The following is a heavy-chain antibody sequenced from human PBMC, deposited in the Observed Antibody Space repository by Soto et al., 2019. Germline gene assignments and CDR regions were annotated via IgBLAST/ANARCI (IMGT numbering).Heavy chain of an antibody. CDR2: MSFDGTYK. CDR1: GFRFSDYG. Sequence: QVQLAGSGGGVVQPGGSLRLSCVGSGFRFSDYGMHWVRQAPGKGLEWVAMMSFDGTYKYYADSVKGRFIISRDNSKNTLYLQMNSLRAEDTAVYYCAKDRRDGEYNSVYDFWGQGTLVTVSS. J-gene: IGHJ4*02. CDR3: AKDRRDGEYNSVYDF. V-gene: IGHV3-30*18. D-gene: IGHD4-17*01.